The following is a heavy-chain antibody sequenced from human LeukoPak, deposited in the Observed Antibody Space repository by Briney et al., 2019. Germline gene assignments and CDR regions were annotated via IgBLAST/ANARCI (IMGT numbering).Heavy chain of an antibody. V-gene: IGHV3-30*18. Sequence: PGRSLRLSCAASGFTFSNYGMHWVRQAPGKGLEWVAVIWYGGSNKYYADSVKGRFTISRDNSKNTLYLHMNSLRAEDTAVYYCAKDSAGTTMGLSYYYYYYMDVWGKGTTVTVSS. J-gene: IGHJ6*03. D-gene: IGHD1-7*01. CDR1: GFTFSNYG. CDR2: IWYGGSNK. CDR3: AKDSAGTTMGLSYYYYYYMDV.